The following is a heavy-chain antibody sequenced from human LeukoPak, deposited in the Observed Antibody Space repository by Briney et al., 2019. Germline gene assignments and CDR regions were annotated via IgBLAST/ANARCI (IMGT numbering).Heavy chain of an antibody. CDR3: ARDDYDSSGPRFDP. Sequence: SETLSLTCTVSGGSISSYYWSWIRQPPGKGLEWIGYIYYSGSTNYNPSLKSRVTISVDTSKNQFSLKLSSVTAADTAVYYCARDDYDSSGPRFDPWGQGTLVTLSS. D-gene: IGHD3-22*01. CDR1: GGSISSYY. CDR2: IYYSGST. J-gene: IGHJ5*02. V-gene: IGHV4-59*01.